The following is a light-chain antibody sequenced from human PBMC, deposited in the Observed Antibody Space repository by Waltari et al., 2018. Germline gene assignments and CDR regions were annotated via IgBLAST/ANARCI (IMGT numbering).Light chain of an antibody. CDR1: ESVSRA. CDR2: GAS. CDR3: QHYLRLPVT. Sequence: ELVLTQSTGPLSLSVGERATVSCRARESVSRALAWYQQKPGQAPRLLIYGASTRATGIPDRFSGSGSGTDFSLTISRLEPDDFAVYYCQHYLRLPVTFGQGTTVEI. J-gene: IGKJ1*01. V-gene: IGKV3-20*01.